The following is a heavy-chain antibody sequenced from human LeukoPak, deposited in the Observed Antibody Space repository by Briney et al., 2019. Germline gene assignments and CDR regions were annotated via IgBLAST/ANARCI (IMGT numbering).Heavy chain of an antibody. CDR3: ARGPATRFEI. J-gene: IGHJ3*02. Sequence: PGGSLRLSCAASGFTVSSNYMSWVRQAPGKGLEWVSVIYSGGTTYYADSVKGRFTISRDNSNNTLYLQMNSLRAEDTAVYYCARGPATRFEIWGQGTMVTVSS. CDR1: GFTVSSNY. V-gene: IGHV3-53*01. CDR2: IYSGGTT. D-gene: IGHD4-17*01.